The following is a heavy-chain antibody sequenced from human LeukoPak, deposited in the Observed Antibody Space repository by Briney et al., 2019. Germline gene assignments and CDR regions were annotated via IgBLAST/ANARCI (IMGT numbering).Heavy chain of an antibody. CDR1: GYSFTSYW. CDR2: IYPGDSDT. Sequence: GESLKISCKGSGYSFTSYWIGWVRQMPGKGLEWMGIIYPGDSDTRYSPSFQGQVTISADKSISTAYLQWSSLKASDTAMYYCARTYYCDSSGYWVHYFDYWGQGTLVTVSS. CDR3: ARTYYCDSSGYWVHYFDY. D-gene: IGHD3-22*01. V-gene: IGHV5-51*01. J-gene: IGHJ4*02.